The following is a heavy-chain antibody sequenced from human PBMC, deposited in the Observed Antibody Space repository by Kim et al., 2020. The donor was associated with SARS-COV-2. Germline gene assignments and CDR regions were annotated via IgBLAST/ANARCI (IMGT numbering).Heavy chain of an antibody. J-gene: IGHJ4*02. CDR1: GFTFSSYA. D-gene: IGHD6-13*01. CDR3: AKQYSSSWYLYYFDY. V-gene: IGHV3-23*01. CDR2: ISGSGGST. Sequence: GGSLRLSCAASGFTFSSYAMSSVRQAPGKGLEWVSAISGSGGSTYYADSVKGRFTISRDNSKNTLYLQMNSLRAEDTAVYYCAKQYSSSWYLYYFDYWGQGTLVTVSS.